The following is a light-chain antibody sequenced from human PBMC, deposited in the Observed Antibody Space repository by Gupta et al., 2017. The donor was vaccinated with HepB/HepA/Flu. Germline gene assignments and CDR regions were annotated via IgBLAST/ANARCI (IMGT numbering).Light chain of an antibody. V-gene: IGKV1-39*01. CDR1: QNIDSH. Sequence: QMTQSPSILPASVGDRVTITCRASQNIDSHLNWYQHRPGKAPELLIYGVSTLHSGVPSRFSGSGSGTEFTLTINNLQPEDFASYYCQKTVIAPYTFGQGTRLEIK. CDR3: QKTVIAPYT. J-gene: IGKJ2*01. CDR2: GVS.